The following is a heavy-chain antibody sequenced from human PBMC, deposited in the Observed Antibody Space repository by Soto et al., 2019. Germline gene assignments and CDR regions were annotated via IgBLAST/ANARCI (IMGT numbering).Heavy chain of an antibody. CDR3: ARGVGHDSSGYYFNWFDP. CDR1: GGSISTYY. V-gene: IGHV4-59*01. D-gene: IGHD3-22*01. J-gene: IGHJ5*02. Sequence: SETLSLTCTVSGGSISTYYWSWIRQPPGKGLEWIGYIYYSGSTNYNPSLKSRVTISVDTSKNHFSLKLSSVTAADTAMYYCARGVGHDSSGYYFNWFDPWGQGTLVTVSS. CDR2: IYYSGST.